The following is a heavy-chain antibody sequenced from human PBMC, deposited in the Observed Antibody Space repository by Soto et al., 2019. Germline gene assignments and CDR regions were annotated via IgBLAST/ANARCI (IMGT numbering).Heavy chain of an antibody. V-gene: IGHV6-1*01. J-gene: IGHJ4*02. CDR3: ARYYYDSSGYLDY. Sequence: PSQTLSLTCPISGDTVSSNSATWNWISQSPSRGLEWLGRTYYRSKWYNDYAVSVKSRITINPDTSKNQFSLQPNSVTPEDTAVYYCARYYYDSSGYLDYWGQGTLVTVSS. CDR1: GDTVSSNSAT. D-gene: IGHD3-22*01. CDR2: TYYRSKWYN.